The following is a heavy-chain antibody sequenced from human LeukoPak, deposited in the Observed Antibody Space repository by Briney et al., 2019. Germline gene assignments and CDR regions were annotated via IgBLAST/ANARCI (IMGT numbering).Heavy chain of an antibody. CDR3: ARQVLTYYDNSGYYGGNWFDP. CDR1: GGSISSSSYY. Sequence: PSETLSLTCTVSGGSISSSSYYWGWIRQPPGKGLGWIGSLYYSGRTYYNPSLKSRVTISGDTSKNQFSLKLSSVTAADTAVYYCARQVLTYYDNSGYYGGNWFDPWGQGTLVTVSS. V-gene: IGHV4-39*01. CDR2: LYYSGRT. D-gene: IGHD3-22*01. J-gene: IGHJ5*02.